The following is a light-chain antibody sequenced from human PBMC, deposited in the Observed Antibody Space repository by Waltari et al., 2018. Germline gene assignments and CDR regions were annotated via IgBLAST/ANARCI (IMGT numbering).Light chain of an antibody. CDR2: GAS. CDR3: QQYGSSPRT. J-gene: IGKJ1*01. Sequence: EVVLTQSPGTMSLSPGERATPACRASQSVSSSYLAWYQQKPGQAPRLLIYGASSRATGIPDRFSGSGSGTDFTLTISRLEPEDFAVYYCQQYGSSPRTFGQGTKVEV. CDR1: QSVSSSY. V-gene: IGKV3-20*01.